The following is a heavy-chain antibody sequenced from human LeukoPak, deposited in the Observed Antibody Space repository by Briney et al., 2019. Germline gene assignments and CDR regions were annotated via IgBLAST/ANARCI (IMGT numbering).Heavy chain of an antibody. CDR3: ARDLPWYFDY. V-gene: IGHV4-61*02. CDR2: IYTSGST. CDR1: GGSISSGSYY. Sequence: PSQTLSLTCTVSGGSISSGSYYWSWIRQPAGKGLEWIGRIYTSGSTNYNPSLKSRVTISVDTSKNQFSLKQSSVTAADTAVYYCARDLPWYFDYWGQGTLVTVSS. J-gene: IGHJ4*02.